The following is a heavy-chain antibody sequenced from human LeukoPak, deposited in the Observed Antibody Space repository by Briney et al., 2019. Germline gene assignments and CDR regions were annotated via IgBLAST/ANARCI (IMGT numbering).Heavy chain of an antibody. Sequence: PSETLSLTCTVSGVSISSSNSYWGWIRQPPGKGVEWIGSIYYSGNTYYNASLKSQVSISIDTSKNQFPLKLTSVTAADTAVYYCARDRDIVVVVAVSYYYMDVWGKGTTVTVSS. CDR1: GVSISSSNSY. J-gene: IGHJ6*03. CDR2: IYYSGNT. D-gene: IGHD2-15*01. V-gene: IGHV4-39*02. CDR3: ARDRDIVVVVAVSYYYMDV.